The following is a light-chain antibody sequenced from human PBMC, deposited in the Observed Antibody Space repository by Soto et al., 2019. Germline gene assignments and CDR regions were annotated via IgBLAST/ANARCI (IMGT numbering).Light chain of an antibody. J-gene: IGKJ4*01. Sequence: DIQMTQSPSSLSASVGDRVTITCRATQGISNYLAWYQQKPGKVPKLLIYAASTLQSGVPSRFSGSGSGTDFILTISTLQPEDVSTYYCQRYNSAPATFGGGTKVEIK. V-gene: IGKV1-27*01. CDR1: QGISNY. CDR2: AAS. CDR3: QRYNSAPAT.